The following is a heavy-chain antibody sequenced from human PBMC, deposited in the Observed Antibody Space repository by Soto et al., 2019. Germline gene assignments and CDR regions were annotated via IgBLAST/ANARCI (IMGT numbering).Heavy chain of an antibody. CDR1: GFIFSGYA. Sequence: QVQLVESGGGVVQPGRSLRLSCAASGFIFSGYAMHWVRQAPGKGLEWVAVIAYDGTTTYYADSVKGRFTVSRDNSKNTLYVQMNNLSAEDTAMYYCAKETSAYEIDYWGQGTLVTVSS. CDR2: IAYDGTTT. D-gene: IGHD5-12*01. CDR3: AKETSAYEIDY. J-gene: IGHJ4*02. V-gene: IGHV3-30-3*01.